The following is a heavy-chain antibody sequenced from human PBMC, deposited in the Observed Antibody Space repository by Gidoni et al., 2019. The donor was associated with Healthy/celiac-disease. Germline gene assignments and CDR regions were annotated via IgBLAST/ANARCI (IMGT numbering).Heavy chain of an antibody. J-gene: IGHJ4*02. Sequence: QVQLVQSGAEVKKPGASVKVSCKASGYTFTSYAMHWVRQAPGQRLEWMGWINAGNGNTKYSQKFQGRVTITRETSASTAYMELSSLRSEDTAVYYCARDHGGSYYGFDYWGQGTLVTVSS. CDR1: GYTFTSYA. CDR2: INAGNGNT. CDR3: ARDHGGSYYGFDY. D-gene: IGHD1-26*01. V-gene: IGHV1-3*01.